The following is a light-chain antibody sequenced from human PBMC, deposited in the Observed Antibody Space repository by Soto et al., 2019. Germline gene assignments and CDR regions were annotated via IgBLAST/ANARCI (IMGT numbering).Light chain of an antibody. V-gene: IGLV1-40*01. J-gene: IGLJ1*01. CDR2: GNS. CDR3: QSYDSSLSGSV. Sequence: QSALTQPPSVSGSPGQGVTISCTGSRSNIGTDYDVHWYQQLPGTAPKLLIYGNSNRPSGVPDRFSGSKSGTSASLAITGLQAEDEADYYCQSYDSSLSGSVFGTGTKVTVL. CDR1: RSNIGTDYD.